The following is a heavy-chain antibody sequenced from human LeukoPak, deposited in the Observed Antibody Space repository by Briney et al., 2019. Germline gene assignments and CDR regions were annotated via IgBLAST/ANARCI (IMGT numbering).Heavy chain of an antibody. J-gene: IGHJ3*02. Sequence: SETLSLTCAVYGGSFSGYYRSWIRQPPGKGLEWIGEINHSGSTNYNPSLKSRVTISVDTSKNQFSLKLSSVTAAAPPVYYCATYGSGSYYISRDAFDIWGQGTMVTVSS. CDR2: INHSGST. D-gene: IGHD3-10*01. CDR3: ATYGSGSYYISRDAFDI. CDR1: GGSFSGYY. V-gene: IGHV4-34*01.